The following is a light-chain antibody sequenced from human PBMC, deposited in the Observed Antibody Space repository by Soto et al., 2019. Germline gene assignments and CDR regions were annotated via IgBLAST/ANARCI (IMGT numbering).Light chain of an antibody. Sequence: EIVLTQSPATLSLSPGEGATLSCRASQSVSSYFARYQQKPGQTPMLLPYDASNRATGIPTRFSGSGSGTDFTLSSSSPAPEDCELYYWQQRSNWPPSTFGQGTRLEI. CDR3: QQRSNWPPST. V-gene: IGKV3-11*01. J-gene: IGKJ5*01. CDR1: QSVSSY. CDR2: DAS.